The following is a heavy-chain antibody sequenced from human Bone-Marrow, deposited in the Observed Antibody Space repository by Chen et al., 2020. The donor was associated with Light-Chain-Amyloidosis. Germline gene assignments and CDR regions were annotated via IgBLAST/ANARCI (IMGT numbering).Heavy chain of an antibody. CDR3: ARDQVEYKFFYYMDV. Sequence: EVLLVEEGGGLVKPGGSLRLSCAAPGFTFASYTMNWVRQAPGKGLEWVSPIDSSGTYINYADSTRGRFSISRDNAKNSLYLQITSLRAEDTAVYYCARDQVEYKFFYYMDVWGKGTTVTVSS. CDR1: GFTFASYT. CDR2: IDSSGTYI. J-gene: IGHJ6*03. V-gene: IGHV3-21*06. D-gene: IGHD6-6*01.